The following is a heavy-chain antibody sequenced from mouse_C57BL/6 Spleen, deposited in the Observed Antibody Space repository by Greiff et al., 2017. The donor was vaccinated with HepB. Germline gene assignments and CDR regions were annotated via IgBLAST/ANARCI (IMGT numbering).Heavy chain of an antibody. CDR2: IDPSDSYT. V-gene: IGHV1-69*01. CDR3: ARFRNYAMDY. J-gene: IGHJ4*01. Sequence: QVQLQQPGAELVMPGASVKLSCKASGYTFTSYWMHWVKQRPGQGLEWIGEIDPSDSYTNYNQKFKGKSTLTVDKSSSTAYIQLSSLTSEDSAVYYCARFRNYAMDYWGQGTSVTVSS. CDR1: GYTFTSYW.